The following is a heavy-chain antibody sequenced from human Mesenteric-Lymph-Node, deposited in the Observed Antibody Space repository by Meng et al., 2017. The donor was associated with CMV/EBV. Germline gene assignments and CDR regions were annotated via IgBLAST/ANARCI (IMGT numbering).Heavy chain of an antibody. Sequence: SETLSLTCTVSGGSISSSSYYWGWIRQPPGKGLEWIGSIYYSGSTYYNPSLKSRVTISVDTSKNQFSLKLSSVTAADTAVYYCARDEQQLVHYWFDPWGQGTRVTVSS. V-gene: IGHV4-39*07. D-gene: IGHD6-13*01. J-gene: IGHJ5*02. CDR3: ARDEQQLVHYWFDP. CDR1: GGSISSSSYY. CDR2: IYYSGST.